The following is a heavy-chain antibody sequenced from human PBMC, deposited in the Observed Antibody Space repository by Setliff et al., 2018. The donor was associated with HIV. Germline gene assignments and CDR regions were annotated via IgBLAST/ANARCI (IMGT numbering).Heavy chain of an antibody. J-gene: IGHJ3*02. D-gene: IGHD1-20*01. Sequence: ASVKVSCKASGGIVSINWVRQAPGQRLEWMGGIIPILGIPNDAQKFQGRVTITADKSTTTVYMELSSLVSEDTAVYYCARGQTTNNIKAEAFDIWGQGTLVTVSS. CDR2: IIPILGIP. V-gene: IGHV1-69*10. CDR1: GGIVS. CDR3: ARGQTTNNIKAEAFDI.